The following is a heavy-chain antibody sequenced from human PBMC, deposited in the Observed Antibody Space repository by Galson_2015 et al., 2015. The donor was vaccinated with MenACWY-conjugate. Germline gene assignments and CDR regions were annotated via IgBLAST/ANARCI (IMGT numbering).Heavy chain of an antibody. CDR1: GFTFSSYW. D-gene: IGHD3-10*01. CDR3: ARAGSYRFEI. Sequence: SLRLSCAASGFTFSSYWLHWVRHAPGKGLVWVSRINTDGTTTNYADFVEGRFTISRDNAKNTAFLQMNSLRAEDTAVYYCARAGSYRFEIWGQGTMVTVSS. J-gene: IGHJ3*02. V-gene: IGHV3-74*01. CDR2: INTDGTTT.